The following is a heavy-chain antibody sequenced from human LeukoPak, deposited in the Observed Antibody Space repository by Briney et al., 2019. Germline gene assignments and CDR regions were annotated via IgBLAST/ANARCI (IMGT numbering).Heavy chain of an antibody. CDR3: ARQNVDTAMIIDY. CDR2: AFYTGSN. J-gene: IGHJ4*02. V-gene: IGHV4-39*01. Sequence: PSETLSLTCSVSGGSVSNTNYYWGWIRQPPGTGLEWIGSAFYTGSNYYNPSLKSRVTISVDTSKNRFSLGLSSVTAADTAVYWCARQNVDTAMIIDYWGQGILVTVSS. CDR1: GGSVSNTNYY. D-gene: IGHD5-18*01.